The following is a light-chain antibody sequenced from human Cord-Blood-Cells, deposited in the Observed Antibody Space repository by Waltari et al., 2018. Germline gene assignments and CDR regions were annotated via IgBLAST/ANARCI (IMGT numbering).Light chain of an antibody. V-gene: IGKV1-5*01. Sequence: DIQMTQSPSTLSASVGDRVTITCRASQRISSWLAWYQQKPGKAPKLLIYDASSLESGVPSRFSGSGSWTEFTLTISSLQPDDFATYYCQQYNSYPWTFGQGTKVEIK. J-gene: IGKJ1*01. CDR3: QQYNSYPWT. CDR2: DAS. CDR1: QRISSW.